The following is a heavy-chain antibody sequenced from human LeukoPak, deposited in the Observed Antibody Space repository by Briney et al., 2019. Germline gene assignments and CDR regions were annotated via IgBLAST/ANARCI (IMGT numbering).Heavy chain of an antibody. CDR1: GYTFAAYG. J-gene: IGHJ4*02. CDR3: ARDLRGNVHFDY. V-gene: IGHV1-18*01. D-gene: IGHD1-1*01. CDR2: ITTYNGKT. Sequence: ASVKVSCKTSGYTFAAYGINWVRQAPGQGLEWMGRITTYNGKTNYGLKFQGRVTMTADTSANTVFMELRSLRSDDTAVYFCARDLRGNVHFDYWGQGALATVSS.